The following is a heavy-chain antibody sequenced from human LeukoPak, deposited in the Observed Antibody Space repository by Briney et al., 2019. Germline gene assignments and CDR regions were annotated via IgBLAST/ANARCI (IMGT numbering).Heavy chain of an antibody. CDR2: ISYDGSNK. J-gene: IGHJ2*01. Sequence: GGSLRLSCAASGFTFSSYAMHWARQAPGKGLEWVAVISYDGSNKYYADSVKGRFTISRDNSKNTLYLQVNSLRAEDTAVYYCARGDGYNYNWYFDLWGRGTLVTVSS. D-gene: IGHD5-24*01. CDR1: GFTFSSYA. CDR3: ARGDGYNYNWYFDL. V-gene: IGHV3-30-3*01.